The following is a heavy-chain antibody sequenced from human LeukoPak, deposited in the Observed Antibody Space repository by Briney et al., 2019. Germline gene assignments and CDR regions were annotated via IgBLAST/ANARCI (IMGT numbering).Heavy chain of an antibody. J-gene: IGHJ4*02. CDR3: AKGHYYGSGSLDY. D-gene: IGHD3-10*01. V-gene: IGHV3-23*01. CDR2: IGGSGGST. Sequence: GGPLRLSCAASGFTFSSYGMSWVRQAPGKGLEWVSAIGGSGGSTYYADSVKGRSTISRDNSKNTLYVQMNSLRAEDTAVYYCAKGHYYGSGSLDYWGQGTLVTVSS. CDR1: GFTFSSYG.